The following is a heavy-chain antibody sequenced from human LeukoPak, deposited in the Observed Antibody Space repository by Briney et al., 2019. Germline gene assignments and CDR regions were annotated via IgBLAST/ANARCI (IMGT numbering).Heavy chain of an antibody. CDR2: IYTSGST. CDR3: ARDGLWIHNAFDI. J-gene: IGHJ3*02. Sequence: SETLSLTCTVSSGSISSYYWSWIRQPAGKGLEWIGRIYTSGSTNYNPSLKSRVTTSVDTSKNQFSLKLSSVTAADTAVYYCARDGLWIHNAFDIWGQGTVVTVSS. V-gene: IGHV4-4*07. CDR1: SGSISSYY. D-gene: IGHD5-18*01.